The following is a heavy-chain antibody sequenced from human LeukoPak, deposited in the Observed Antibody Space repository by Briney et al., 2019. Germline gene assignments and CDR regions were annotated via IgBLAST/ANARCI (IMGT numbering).Heavy chain of an antibody. D-gene: IGHD2-2*01. CDR2: VRYDETTK. CDR3: AKDVPTAYFDY. V-gene: IGHV3-30*02. J-gene: IGHJ4*02. CDR1: GFTFSNYG. Sequence: PGGTLRLSFAASGFTFSNYGMHWVRQAPGKGLEWVAFVRYDETTKFYADSVKGRFTISRDNSKTTLYLQMNSLRAEDTAVYYCAKDVPTAYFDYWGQGTLVTVSS.